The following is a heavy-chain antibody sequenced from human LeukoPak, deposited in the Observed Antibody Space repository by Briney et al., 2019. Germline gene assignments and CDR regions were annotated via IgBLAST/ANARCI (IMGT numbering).Heavy chain of an antibody. J-gene: IGHJ4*02. CDR2: ITPNNGRP. V-gene: IGHV1-46*01. Sequence: ASVKISCKTSGYTFTTYYIHWIRQAPGQGLEWMAVITPNNGRPTYAQKFQGRVTVTMDTSSSTVYMELSNLGSDDTAIYYCARDLIQVWYMVGRFDSWGQGTLVSVSS. CDR1: GYTFTTYY. D-gene: IGHD5-18*01. CDR3: ARDLIQVWYMVGRFDS.